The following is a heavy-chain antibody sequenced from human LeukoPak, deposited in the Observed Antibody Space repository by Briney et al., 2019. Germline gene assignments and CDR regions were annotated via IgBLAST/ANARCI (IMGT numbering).Heavy chain of an antibody. J-gene: IGHJ5*02. CDR1: GYTFTRYG. Sequence: ATVKVSCKASGYTFTRYGNSWVRQAPGQGLEWMGWISAYNGNTNYAQKLQGRVTMTTDTSTSTAYMELRSLRSDDTAVYYCARDLGAARPNWFDPWGQGTLVTVSS. D-gene: IGHD6-6*01. CDR2: ISAYNGNT. V-gene: IGHV1-18*01. CDR3: ARDLGAARPNWFDP.